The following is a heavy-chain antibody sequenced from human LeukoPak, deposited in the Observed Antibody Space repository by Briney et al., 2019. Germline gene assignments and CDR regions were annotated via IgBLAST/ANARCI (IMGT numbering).Heavy chain of an antibody. CDR1: GFIFSSYE. V-gene: IGHV3-23*01. CDR2: IFPSGGEI. J-gene: IGHJ4*02. Sequence: GGSLRLSCAASGFIFSSYEMSWVRQAPGKGLEWVSSIFPSGGEIHYADSVRGRFTISRDNSKSTLSLQMNSLRAEDTAIYYCATYRQVLLPFESWGQGTLVTVSS. D-gene: IGHD2-8*02. CDR3: ATYRQVLLPFES.